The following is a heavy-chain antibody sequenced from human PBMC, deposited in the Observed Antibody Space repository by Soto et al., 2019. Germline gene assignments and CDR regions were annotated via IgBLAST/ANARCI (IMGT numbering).Heavy chain of an antibody. V-gene: IGHV1-69*08. Sequence: QVQLVQSGAEVKKPGSSVKVSCKASGGTFSSYTISWVRQAPGQGLEWMGRIIPILGIANYAQKFQGRVTITADKSTSTAYMERSSLRSEDTAVYYCAREWGNRKSAAFDIWGQGTMVTVSS. CDR3: AREWGNRKSAAFDI. CDR2: IIPILGIA. J-gene: IGHJ3*02. D-gene: IGHD7-27*01. CDR1: GGTFSSYT.